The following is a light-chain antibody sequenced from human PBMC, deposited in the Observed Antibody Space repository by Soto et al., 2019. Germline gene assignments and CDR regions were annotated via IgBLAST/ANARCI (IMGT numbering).Light chain of an antibody. CDR3: QQYNNWPLT. V-gene: IGKV3-15*01. CDR1: QSVSNN. J-gene: IGKJ4*01. CDR2: GAS. Sequence: EIVMTQSPATLSVSPGESATLSCRASQSVSNNLAWYQQKPGQAPRLLIYGASARATGIQARFSGSGSGTEFTLTISSLQSEDFAVYYCQQYNNWPLTVGGGTKVEIK.